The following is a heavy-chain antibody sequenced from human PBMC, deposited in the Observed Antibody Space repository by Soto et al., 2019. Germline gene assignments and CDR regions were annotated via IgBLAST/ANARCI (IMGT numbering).Heavy chain of an antibody. CDR1: GFTFSSYS. Sequence: EVQLVESGGGLVKPGGSLRLSCAASGFTFSSYSMNWVRQAPGKGLEWVSSISSSSSYIYYADSVKGRFTISRDNAKNSLYLQMNSLRAEDTAVYYCAREWRARGAFDIWGQGTMVNVSS. CDR3: AREWRARGAFDI. CDR2: ISSSSSYI. J-gene: IGHJ3*02. V-gene: IGHV3-21*01. D-gene: IGHD3-10*01.